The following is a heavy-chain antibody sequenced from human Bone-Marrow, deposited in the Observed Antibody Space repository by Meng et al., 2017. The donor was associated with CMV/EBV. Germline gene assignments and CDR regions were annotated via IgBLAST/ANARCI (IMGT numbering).Heavy chain of an antibody. CDR3: ARERIKDYYYGMDV. Sequence: GESLKISCAASGFTFSDYYMSWIRQAPGKGLEWVSGINWNGGSTGYADSVKGRFTISRDNSKNTLYLQMNSLRAEDTAVYYCARERIKDYYYGMDVWGQGTTVTVSS. D-gene: IGHD2-15*01. CDR1: GFTFSDYY. J-gene: IGHJ6*02. V-gene: IGHV3-20*04. CDR2: INWNGGST.